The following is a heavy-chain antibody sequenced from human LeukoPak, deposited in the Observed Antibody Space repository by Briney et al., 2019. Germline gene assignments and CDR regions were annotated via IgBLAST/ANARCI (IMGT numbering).Heavy chain of an antibody. V-gene: IGHV4-59*01. CDR1: GGSISSYY. CDR3: ARGAAAGAWLSTPFDY. J-gene: IGHJ4*02. D-gene: IGHD3-22*01. Sequence: SETLSLTCTVSGGSISSYYWSWIRQPPGKGLEWIGYIYYSGSTNYNPSLKSRVTISVDTSKNQFSLKLSSVTAADTAMYYCARGAAAGAWLSTPFDYWGQGTLVTVSS. CDR2: IYYSGST.